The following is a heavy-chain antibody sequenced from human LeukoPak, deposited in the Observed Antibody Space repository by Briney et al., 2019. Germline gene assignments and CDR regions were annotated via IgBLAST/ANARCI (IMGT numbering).Heavy chain of an antibody. V-gene: IGHV3-66*02. CDR3: ARDQRSESYYPWGWFDP. J-gene: IGHJ5*02. CDR1: GFAVSTNY. CDR2: IYSDGST. D-gene: IGHD1-26*01. Sequence: PGGSLRLSCAASGFAVSTNYLSWVRQAPGKGLEWVSVIYSDGSTYYTDSVEGRFTISRDNSKNTLYLQVNSLRPEDTAVYYCARDQRSESYYPWGWFDPWGQGTLVTVSS.